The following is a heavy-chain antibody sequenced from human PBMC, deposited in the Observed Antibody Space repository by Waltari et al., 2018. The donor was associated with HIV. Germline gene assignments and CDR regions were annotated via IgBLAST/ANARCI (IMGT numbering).Heavy chain of an antibody. V-gene: IGHV3-48*04. CDR2: ISSSSNTI. J-gene: IGHJ3*02. CDR1: RFPFSTYR. D-gene: IGHD2-21*01. Sequence: EVHLVESGGGLVQPGGSLQLSCAPSRFPFSTYRMNWVRQAPGKGLEWVSYISSSSNTIYYADSVKGRFTISRDNAKNLLYLQMNSLRAEDTAVYYCARDKAVIQPDAFDIWGQGTMVTVSS. CDR3: ARDKAVIQPDAFDI.